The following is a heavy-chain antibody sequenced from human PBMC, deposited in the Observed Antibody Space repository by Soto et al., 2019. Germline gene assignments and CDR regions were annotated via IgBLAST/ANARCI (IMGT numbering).Heavy chain of an antibody. V-gene: IGHV1-18*04. J-gene: IGHJ6*02. Sequence: ASVKVSCKASGYTFTSYGISWVRQAPGQGLEWMGWISAYNGNTNYAQKLQGRVTMTTDTSTSTAYMELRSLRSDDTAVYYCARDRVYYDSSGFPRGMDVWGPGTTVTVS. D-gene: IGHD3-22*01. CDR2: ISAYNGNT. CDR1: GYTFTSYG. CDR3: ARDRVYYDSSGFPRGMDV.